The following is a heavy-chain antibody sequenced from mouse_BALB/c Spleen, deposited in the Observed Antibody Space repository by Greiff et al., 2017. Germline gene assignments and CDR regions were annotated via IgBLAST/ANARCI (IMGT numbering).Heavy chain of an antibody. Sequence: VQGVESGAELVKPGASVKLSCKASGYTFTSYWMHWVKQRPRQGLEWIGEINPSNGRTNYNEKFKSKATLTVDKSSSTAYMQLSSLTSEDSAVYYCARWGLWDALDYWGQGTTLTVSS. D-gene: IGHD4-1*01. CDR1: GYTFTSYW. V-gene: IGHV1S81*02. J-gene: IGHJ2*01. CDR3: ARWGLWDALDY. CDR2: INPSNGRT.